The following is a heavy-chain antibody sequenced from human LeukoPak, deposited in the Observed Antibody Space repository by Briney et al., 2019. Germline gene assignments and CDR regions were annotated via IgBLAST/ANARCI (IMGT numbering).Heavy chain of an antibody. CDR1: GGSFSGYY. Sequence: SETLSLTCAVYGGSFSGYYWSWIRQHPGKGLEWIGYIYYSGSTYYNPSLKSRVTISVDTSKNQFSLKLSSVTAADTAVYYCARDRGWELLWFDPWGQGTLVTVSS. CDR3: ARDRGWELLWFDP. CDR2: IYYSGST. J-gene: IGHJ5*02. D-gene: IGHD1-26*01. V-gene: IGHV4-31*11.